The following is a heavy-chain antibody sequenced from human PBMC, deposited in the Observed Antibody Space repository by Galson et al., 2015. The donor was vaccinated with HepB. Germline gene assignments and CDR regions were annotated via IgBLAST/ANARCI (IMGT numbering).Heavy chain of an antibody. V-gene: IGHV1-69-2*01. CDR1: GYTFTDYY. CDR2: VDPEDGET. Sequence: VKVSCKVSGYTFTDYYMHWVQQAPGKGLEWMGLVDPEDGETIYAEKFQGRVTITADTSTDTAYMELSSLRSEDTAVYYCATARLRSVYLYNWFDPWGQGTLVTVSS. D-gene: IGHD3-22*01. CDR3: ATARLRSVYLYNWFDP. J-gene: IGHJ5*02.